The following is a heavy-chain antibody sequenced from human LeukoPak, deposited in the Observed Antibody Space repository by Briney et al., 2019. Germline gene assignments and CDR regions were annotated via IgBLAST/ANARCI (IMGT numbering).Heavy chain of an antibody. J-gene: IGHJ1*01. CDR1: GFTVSSNY. D-gene: IGHD3-22*01. V-gene: IGHV3-11*01. CDR2: ISSSGSII. Sequence: GGSLRLSCAASGFTVSSNYMSWIRQAPGKGLEWVSYISSSGSIIYYADSVKGRFTISRDNAKNSMYLQMNSLRAEDTAVYYCARGKYDSSPFLQHWGQGTLVTVSS. CDR3: ARGKYDSSPFLQH.